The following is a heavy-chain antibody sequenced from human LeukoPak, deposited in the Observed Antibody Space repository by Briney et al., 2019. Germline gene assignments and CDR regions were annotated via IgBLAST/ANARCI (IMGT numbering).Heavy chain of an antibody. Sequence: SVKVSCKASGGTFSSYAISWVRQAPGQGLEWMGRIIPILGIANYAQKFQGRVTITADKSTGTAYMELRSLRSDDTAVYYCARVPTYCGGDCFEARFWGQGTLVTVSS. V-gene: IGHV1-69*04. CDR1: GGTFSSYA. CDR2: IIPILGIA. CDR3: ARVPTYCGGDCFEARF. J-gene: IGHJ4*02. D-gene: IGHD2-21*02.